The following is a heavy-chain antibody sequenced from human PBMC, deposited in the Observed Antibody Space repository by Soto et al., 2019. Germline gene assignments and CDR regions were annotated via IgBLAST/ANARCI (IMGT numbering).Heavy chain of an antibody. CDR3: ARVQSTSWGYYYAVDV. V-gene: IGHV4-59*01. CDR2: ISYSGST. CDR1: GGSISSYY. D-gene: IGHD2-2*01. J-gene: IGHJ6*01. Sequence: NPSETLSLTCRISGGSISSYYWNWIRQPPGKGLEWIGFISYSGSTNYNPALTSRVTISVDTSKDQFSLRLNSVTAADTAVYYCARVQSTSWGYYYAVDVWGQGTTVTVSS.